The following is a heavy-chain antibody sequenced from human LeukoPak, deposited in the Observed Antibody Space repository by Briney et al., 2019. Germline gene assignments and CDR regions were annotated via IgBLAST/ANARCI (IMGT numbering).Heavy chain of an antibody. CDR1: GESFSGYF. Sequence: SETLSLTCTVYGESFSGYFWSWIRQPPGKGLEWIGEINHSGYTNYNPSLKSRVTISVDTSKKQFSLKLSSVTAADTAVYYCARDSREYSSSSYFDLWGRGTLVSVSS. D-gene: IGHD4-11*01. V-gene: IGHV4-34*01. CDR3: ARDSREYSSSSYFDL. CDR2: INHSGYT. J-gene: IGHJ2*01.